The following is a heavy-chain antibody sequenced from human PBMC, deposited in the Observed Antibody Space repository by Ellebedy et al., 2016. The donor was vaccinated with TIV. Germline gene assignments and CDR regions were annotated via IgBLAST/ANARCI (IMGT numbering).Heavy chain of an antibody. V-gene: IGHV3-21*05. D-gene: IGHD6-19*01. Sequence: GESLKISXAASGFTFSTYSMNWVRQRPGKGLEWVSYISKSSASIYYADSVKGRFTISRDNAQNTLYLQINSLRVEDTALYYCATAGQYRFDNWGLGTLVTVSS. CDR1: GFTFSTYS. CDR2: ISKSSASI. J-gene: IGHJ4*02. CDR3: ATAGQYRFDN.